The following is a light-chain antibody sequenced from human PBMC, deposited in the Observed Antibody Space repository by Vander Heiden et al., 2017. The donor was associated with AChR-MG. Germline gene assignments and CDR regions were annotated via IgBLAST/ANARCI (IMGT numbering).Light chain of an antibody. CDR3: QSYDSSNLWV. J-gene: IGLJ3*02. CDR1: SGSIASNH. V-gene: IGLV6-57*04. Sequence: FMLTQPHSVSESPGKTITISCTRSSGSIASNHVQWYRQRPGSAPTTVIFEDNRRPSGVPDRVSASIDISSNSASLIISGLKTEDEADYYCQSYDSSNLWVFGGGTKVTVL. CDR2: EDN.